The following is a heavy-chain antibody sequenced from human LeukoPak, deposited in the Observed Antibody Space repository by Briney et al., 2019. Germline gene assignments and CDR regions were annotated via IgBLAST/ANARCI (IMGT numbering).Heavy chain of an antibody. J-gene: IGHJ4*02. V-gene: IGHV3-23*01. Sequence: GGSLRLSCAASGFTFSSYAMSWVRQAPGKGLEWVSVIGGSGGNTYYADSVKGRFTISRDNSKNTVFLLMNSLRAEDTAVYYCAKDTCSTTSCSFDYWGQGTLVTVSS. CDR2: IGGSGGNT. CDR1: GFTFSSYA. CDR3: AKDTCSTTSCSFDY. D-gene: IGHD2-2*01.